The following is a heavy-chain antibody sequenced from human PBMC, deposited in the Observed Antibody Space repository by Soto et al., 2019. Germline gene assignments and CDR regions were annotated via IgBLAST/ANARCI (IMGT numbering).Heavy chain of an antibody. CDR2: MNPINGAA. J-gene: IGHJ6*02. CDR1: GYDFTAYD. V-gene: IGHV1-8*02. D-gene: IGHD6-13*01. Sequence: ASVKVSCKASGYDFTAYDINWVRQASGQGLEWMGWMNPINGAAGSARRFQGRVSMTRNTATGTAYLELTSLRSDDTAVYYCGRGPSPRAPAGGTPYYYAMDVWGQGTTVTVPS. CDR3: GRGPSPRAPAGGTPYYYAMDV.